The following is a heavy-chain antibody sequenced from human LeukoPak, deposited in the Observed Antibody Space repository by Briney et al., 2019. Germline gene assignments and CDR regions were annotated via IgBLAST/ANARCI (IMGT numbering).Heavy chain of an antibody. CDR3: AKADDSSGYYISLFDY. Sequence: GGSLRLSCAASGFTFSSYSMNWVRQAPGKGLEWVSAISGSGGSTYYADSVKGRFTISRDNSKNTLYLQMNSLRAEDTAVYYCAKADDSSGYYISLFDYWGQGTLVTVSS. CDR2: ISGSGGST. J-gene: IGHJ4*02. CDR1: GFTFSSYS. D-gene: IGHD3-22*01. V-gene: IGHV3-23*01.